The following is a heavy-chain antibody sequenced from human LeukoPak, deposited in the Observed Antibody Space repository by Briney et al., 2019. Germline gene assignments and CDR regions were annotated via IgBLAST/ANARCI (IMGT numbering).Heavy chain of an antibody. CDR3: ARRLWTATGINFDY. CDR2: IYPGDSDT. Sequence: HGESLKISCKGSGYSFTNSWIAWVRQMPGKGLEWMGIIYPGDSDTRYSPSFQGQVTISADKSISTAYLQWSSLKASDTAIYFCARRLWTATGINFDYWGQGTLVTVTS. J-gene: IGHJ4*02. D-gene: IGHD2-8*02. V-gene: IGHV5-51*01. CDR1: GYSFTNSW.